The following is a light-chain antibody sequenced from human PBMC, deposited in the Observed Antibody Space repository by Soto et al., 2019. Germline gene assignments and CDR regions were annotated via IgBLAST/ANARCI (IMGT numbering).Light chain of an antibody. CDR1: QSVIGSY. J-gene: IGKJ2*01. CDR3: QQYGSSPYT. V-gene: IGKV3-20*01. Sequence: EIVLTQSPGTLSLSPGERATLYCRASQSVIGSYLAWYQQKPGQAPRLLIYGASSRATGIPDRFSGSGSGTDFTLTSIRRDPEDFSVYYCQQYGSSPYTFVQGTKLEIK. CDR2: GAS.